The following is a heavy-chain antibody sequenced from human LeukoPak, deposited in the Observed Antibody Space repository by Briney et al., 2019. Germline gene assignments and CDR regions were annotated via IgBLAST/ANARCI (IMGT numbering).Heavy chain of an antibody. J-gene: IGHJ4*02. Sequence: PSETLSLTCTVSGGSISSYYWNWIRQPPGKGLEWIGYIYYSGSTKYNASLKSRVIISIDKSKNQISLNLRSVTAADMAVYYCARWGYNNYFDYWGQGNLVTVSS. V-gene: IGHV4-59*01. CDR1: GGSISSYY. CDR3: ARWGYNNYFDY. CDR2: IYYSGST. D-gene: IGHD5-24*01.